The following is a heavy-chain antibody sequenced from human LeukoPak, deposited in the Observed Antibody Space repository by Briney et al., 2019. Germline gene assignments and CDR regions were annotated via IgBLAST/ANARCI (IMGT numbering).Heavy chain of an antibody. V-gene: IGHV1-69*05. CDR2: ITPLFGTA. Sequence: ASVKVSCKASGGIFNKYTFSWVRQRPGQGLEWMGGITPLFGTAHYAQKFQGRVTVTRDTSTSTVHMEQSGLRSEDTAVYYCARDQEGFDYWGQGTLVTVSS. CDR3: ARDQEGFDY. J-gene: IGHJ4*02. CDR1: GGIFNKYT.